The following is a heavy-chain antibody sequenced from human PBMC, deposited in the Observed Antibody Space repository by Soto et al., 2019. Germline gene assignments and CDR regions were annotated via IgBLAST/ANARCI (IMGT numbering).Heavy chain of an antibody. CDR2: INHSGST. V-gene: IGHV4-34*01. Sequence: PSETLSLTCAVYGGSFSGYYWSWIRQPPGKGLEWIGEINHSGSTNYHPSLKSRVTISVDTSKNQFSLKLSSVTAADTAVYYCARLGRVTIFGVVIPDAFDIWGQGKMVTVSS. CDR1: GGSFSGYY. CDR3: ARLGRVTIFGVVIPDAFDI. D-gene: IGHD3-3*01. J-gene: IGHJ3*02.